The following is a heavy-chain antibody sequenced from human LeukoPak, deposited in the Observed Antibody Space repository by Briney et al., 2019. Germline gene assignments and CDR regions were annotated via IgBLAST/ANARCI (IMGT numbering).Heavy chain of an antibody. D-gene: IGHD6-19*01. CDR3: AKVRKYNSGWYTVDY. CDR1: GFTFSSYG. V-gene: IGHV3-30*02. J-gene: IGHJ4*02. Sequence: GGSLRLSCAASGFTFSSYGMHWVRQAPGKGLEWVAFIRYDGSNKYYADSVKGRFTISRDNSKNTLYLQMNSLRAEDTAVYYCAKVRKYNSGWYTVDYWGQGTLVTVSS. CDR2: IRYDGSNK.